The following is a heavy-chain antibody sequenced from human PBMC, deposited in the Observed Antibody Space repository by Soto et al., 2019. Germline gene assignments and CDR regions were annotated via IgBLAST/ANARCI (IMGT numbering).Heavy chain of an antibody. CDR1: DGSSRSGGCY. CDR3: ARDEGEESGSSTWFAY. Sequence: PFQTQCHTSSVADGSSRSGGCYWSCMKQPQGKGLEWIGYIHYSGSTKYNHSLKSRVTISVDTSKNQFSLKVSSVTAADTAVYYCARDEGEESGSSTWFAYLVQGYLVTVSS. D-gene: IGHD6-13*01. CDR2: IHYSGST. J-gene: IGHJ4*02. V-gene: IGHV4-61*08.